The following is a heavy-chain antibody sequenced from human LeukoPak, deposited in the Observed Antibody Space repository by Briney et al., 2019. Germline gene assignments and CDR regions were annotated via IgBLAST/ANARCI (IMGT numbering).Heavy chain of an antibody. CDR2: VQSNVISK. CDR3: AREQYYYDSSGYSGY. Sequence: PGGSLTLSCAASGFTFRDYGMYWVRQAPGKGLEWVAYVQSNVISKHYADSVKGRFIVSRDNSKNTLYLQMNSLRAEDTAVYYCAREQYYYDSSGYSGYWGQGTLVTVSS. CDR1: GFTFRDYG. V-gene: IGHV3-30*02. D-gene: IGHD3-22*01. J-gene: IGHJ4*02.